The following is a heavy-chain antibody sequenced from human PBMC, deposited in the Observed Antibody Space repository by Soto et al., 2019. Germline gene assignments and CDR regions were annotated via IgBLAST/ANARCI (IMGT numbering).Heavy chain of an antibody. CDR1: GGSISNYY. D-gene: IGHD5-18*01. V-gene: IGHV4-59*01. J-gene: IGHJ4*02. CDR2: IYSSGST. CDR3: ERDHTHSYGVYCFDY. Sequence: SETLSLTCTVSGGSISNYYCSWIRQPPGKGLEWIGYIYSSGSTHYNPSLQSRVTISIDTSKNQVSLKVNSVTAADTAVYYCERDHTHSYGVYCFDYWGQGTPVTVSS.